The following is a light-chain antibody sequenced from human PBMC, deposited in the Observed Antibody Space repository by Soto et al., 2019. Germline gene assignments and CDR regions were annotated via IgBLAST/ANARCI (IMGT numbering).Light chain of an antibody. J-gene: IGLJ2*01. V-gene: IGLV1-36*01. Sequence: QSVLTQPPSVSEAPRQRVTISCSGSSSNIGNNAVNWYQQVPGKAPKLLIYYDDLLPSGVSDRFSDSKSGTSASLAISGLQSEDEADYYCAAWDDNVNGPVFGGGTKLTVL. CDR1: SSNIGNNA. CDR2: YDD. CDR3: AAWDDNVNGPV.